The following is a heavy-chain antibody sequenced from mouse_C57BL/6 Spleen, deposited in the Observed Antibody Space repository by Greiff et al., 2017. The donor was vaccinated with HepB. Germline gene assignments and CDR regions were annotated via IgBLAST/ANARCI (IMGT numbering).Heavy chain of an antibody. V-gene: IGHV1-80*01. D-gene: IGHD1-1*01. CDR2: IYPGDGDT. J-gene: IGHJ2*01. Sequence: VQLQQSGAELVKPGASVKISCKASGYAFSSYWMNWVKQRPGKGLEWIGQIYPGDGDTNYNGKFKGKATLTADKSSSTAYMQLSSLTSEDSAVYFCARWGYYGSYFDYWGQGTTLTVSS. CDR3: ARWGYYGSYFDY. CDR1: GYAFSSYW.